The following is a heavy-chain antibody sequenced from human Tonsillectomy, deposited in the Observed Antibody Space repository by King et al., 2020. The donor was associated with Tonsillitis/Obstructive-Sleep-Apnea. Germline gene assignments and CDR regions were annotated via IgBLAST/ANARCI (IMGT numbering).Heavy chain of an antibody. Sequence: VQLVESGGGLIQPGGSLRLSCAASGFTVSSNYMSWVRQAPGKGLEWVSVIYSGGSPYYAASVKGRFTISRDNSQNTLYRQMNSLRAEDTAVYYCARGTTVTTSRGDCFDYWGQGTLVTVSS. CDR3: ARGTTVTTSRGDCFDY. V-gene: IGHV3-53*01. D-gene: IGHD4-17*01. CDR1: GFTVSSNY. CDR2: IYSGGSP. J-gene: IGHJ4*02.